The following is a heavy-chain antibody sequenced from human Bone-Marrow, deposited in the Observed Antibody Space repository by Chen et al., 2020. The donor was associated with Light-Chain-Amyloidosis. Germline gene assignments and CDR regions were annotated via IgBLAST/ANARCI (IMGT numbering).Heavy chain of an antibody. J-gene: IGHJ4*02. CDR3: TRTDSNYIFDY. V-gene: IGHV1-46*01. D-gene: IGHD4-4*01. CDR1: GYTFINYY. CDR2: INPNDGNT. Sequence: QVNLVQSGAEAKKPGASMKISCKASGYTFINYYIHWVRQAPGQGLEWMGAINPNDGNTTYFQKFQGRVSMTRDTSSDTVYMDVTRLTSDDTAMYFCTRTDSNYIFDYWGQGTLVTVSA.